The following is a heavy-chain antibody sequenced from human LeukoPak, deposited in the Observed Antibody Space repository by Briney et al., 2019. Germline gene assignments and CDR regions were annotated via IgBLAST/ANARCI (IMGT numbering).Heavy chain of an antibody. J-gene: IGHJ4*02. D-gene: IGHD2-2*01. Sequence: PGGTLRLSCAASGFTFSSYGMNWVRQAPGKGLEWVSAISSSAISTYYADSVKGRFTISRDNSNNTLYLQMNSLRAEDTAVYYCAKGSQYCSTTCSPVDYWGQGTLVTVSS. V-gene: IGHV3-23*01. CDR3: AKGSQYCSTTCSPVDY. CDR1: GFTFSSYG. CDR2: ISSSAIST.